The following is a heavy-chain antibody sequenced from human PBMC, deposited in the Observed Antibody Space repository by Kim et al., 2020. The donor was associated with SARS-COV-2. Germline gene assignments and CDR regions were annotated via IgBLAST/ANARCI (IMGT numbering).Heavy chain of an antibody. V-gene: IGHV4-39*01. J-gene: IGHJ6*02. D-gene: IGHD6-6*01. CDR1: GGSISSSSYY. CDR2: IYYSGST. CDR3: ATLSAMYSSSSTSVGTRYYYYYGMDV. Sequence: SETLSLTCTVSGGSISSSSYYWGWIRQPPGKGLEWIGSIYYSGSTYYNPSLKSRVTISVDTSKNQFSLKLSSVTAADTAVYYCATLSAMYSSSSTSVGTRYYYYYGMDVWGQGTTVTVSS.